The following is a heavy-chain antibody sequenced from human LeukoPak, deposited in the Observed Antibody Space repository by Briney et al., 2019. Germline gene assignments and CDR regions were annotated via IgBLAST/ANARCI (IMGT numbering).Heavy chain of an antibody. V-gene: IGHV5-51*01. CDR1: GYSFTSYW. J-gene: IGHJ4*02. Sequence: GESLKISCKGFGYSFTSYWIACVRHMPGKGLEWMGIIYPDDSDTRYSPSFQGRVTISADKSISTAYLQWSSLKASDTAMYYCARRSYGGKAFDQWGQGTLVTVSS. CDR3: ARRSYGGKAFDQ. D-gene: IGHD4-23*01. CDR2: IYPDDSDT.